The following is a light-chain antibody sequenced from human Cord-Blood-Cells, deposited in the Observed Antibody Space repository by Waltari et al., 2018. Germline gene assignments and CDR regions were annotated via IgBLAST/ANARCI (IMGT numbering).Light chain of an antibody. CDR2: EGS. CDR1: SSDVGSYNL. CDR3: CSYAGSSTFV. V-gene: IGLV2-23*01. Sequence: QSALTQPASVSGSPGQSITIYCPGTSSDVGSYNLVSWYQQHPGKAPKLMIYEGSKRPSGVSNRFSGSKSGNTASLTISGLQAEDEADYYCCSYAGSSTFVFGTGTKVTVL. J-gene: IGLJ1*01.